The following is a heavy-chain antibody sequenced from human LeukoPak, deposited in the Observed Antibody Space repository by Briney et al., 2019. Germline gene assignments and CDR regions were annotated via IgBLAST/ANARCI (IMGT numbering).Heavy chain of an antibody. Sequence: PSETLSLTCTVSGGSISSSSYYWGWIRQPPGKGLEWIGSIYYSGSTYYNPSLKSRVTISVDTSKNQFSLKLSSVTAADTAVYYCARHLPYSSSRNWFDPWGQGTLVTVSS. CDR1: GGSISSSSYY. CDR2: IYYSGST. D-gene: IGHD6-6*01. J-gene: IGHJ5*02. V-gene: IGHV4-39*01. CDR3: ARHLPYSSSRNWFDP.